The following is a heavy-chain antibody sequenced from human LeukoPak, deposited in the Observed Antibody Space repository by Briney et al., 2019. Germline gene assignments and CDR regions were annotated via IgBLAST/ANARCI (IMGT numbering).Heavy chain of an antibody. Sequence: KSGESLRLSCAASGFTFSSYSMNWVRQAPGKGLEWVSSISSSSSYIYYADSVKGRFTISRDNAKNSLYLQMNSLRAEDTAVYYCAKGGKWDVTPFDYWGQGTLVTVSS. CDR2: ISSSSSYI. CDR3: AKGGKWDVTPFDY. V-gene: IGHV3-21*01. D-gene: IGHD1-26*01. J-gene: IGHJ4*02. CDR1: GFTFSSYS.